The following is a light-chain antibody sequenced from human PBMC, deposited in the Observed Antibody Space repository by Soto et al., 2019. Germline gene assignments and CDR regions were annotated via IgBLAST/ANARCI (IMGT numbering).Light chain of an antibody. CDR2: DTS. V-gene: IGKV3-11*01. Sequence: VLTQSPATLSLSPGERATLSCRASQSVSSYLAWYQQKPGQAPRLLNYDTSNRATGVPARFSGSGSGTDFTLTLSSLEPEDCAIYYCQQRQYWPPITFGQGTRLEIK. J-gene: IGKJ5*01. CDR1: QSVSSY. CDR3: QQRQYWPPIT.